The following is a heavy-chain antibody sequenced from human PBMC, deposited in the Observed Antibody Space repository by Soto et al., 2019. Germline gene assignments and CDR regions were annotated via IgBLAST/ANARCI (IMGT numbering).Heavy chain of an antibody. CDR2: MNPKSGNT. D-gene: IGHD4-4*01. J-gene: IGHJ4*02. V-gene: IGHV1-8*01. Sequence: QVQLVQSGAEVKKPGASVKVSCKTSGYTFTSLDINWVRQATGQGLEWMGWMNPKSGNTGYAQKFQGRVTMTRDTSKSTAYMELTGLSSEDTAVYYCVRRRDNNNYDLVYWSQGTLVTVSS. CDR3: VRRRDNNNYDLVY. CDR1: GYTFTSLD.